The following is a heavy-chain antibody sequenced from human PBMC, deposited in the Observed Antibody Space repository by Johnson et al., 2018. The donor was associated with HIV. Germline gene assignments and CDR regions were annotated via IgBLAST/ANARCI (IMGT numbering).Heavy chain of an antibody. J-gene: IGHJ3*02. CDR1: GFTFSSYA. CDR3: ARGSIMITFGGVIPDAFDI. Sequence: QVQLVESGGGVVQPGRSLRLSCAASGFTFSSYAMHWVRQAPGKGLEWVAVIWYDGTNEYSADSVKGRFTISRDSSKNTLYLQMNSLRAEDTALYYCARGSIMITFGGVIPDAFDIWGQGTLVIVSS. V-gene: IGHV3-33*08. CDR2: IWYDGTNE. D-gene: IGHD3-16*02.